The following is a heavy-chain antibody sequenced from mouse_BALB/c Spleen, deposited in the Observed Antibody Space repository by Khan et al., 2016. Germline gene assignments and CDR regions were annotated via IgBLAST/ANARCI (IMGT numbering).Heavy chain of an antibody. Sequence: VQLKESGPGLVKPSQSLSLTCTVTGYSITSGYGWNWIRQFPGNKLEWMGYISYSGSTNYNPYLKSRIPITRDTSKNQFFLQLNSVTTEDIATYYCARTARIKYWGQGTTLTVSS. J-gene: IGHJ2*01. V-gene: IGHV3-2*02. CDR3: ARTARIKY. D-gene: IGHD1-2*01. CDR1: GYSITSGYG. CDR2: ISYSGST.